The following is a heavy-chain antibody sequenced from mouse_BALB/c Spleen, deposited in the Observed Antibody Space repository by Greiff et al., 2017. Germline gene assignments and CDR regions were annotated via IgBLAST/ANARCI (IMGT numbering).Heavy chain of an antibody. CDR1: GFTFSSYT. J-gene: IGHJ1*01. CDR2: ISNGGGST. CDR3: ARPYYYGSNWYFDV. D-gene: IGHD1-1*01. Sequence: EVKLVESGGGLVQPGGSLKLSCAASGFTFSSYTMSWVRQTPEKRLEWVAYISNGGGSTYYPDTVKGRFTISRDNAKNTLYLQMSSLKSEDTAMYYCARPYYYGSNWYFDVWGAGTTVTVSS. V-gene: IGHV5-12-2*01.